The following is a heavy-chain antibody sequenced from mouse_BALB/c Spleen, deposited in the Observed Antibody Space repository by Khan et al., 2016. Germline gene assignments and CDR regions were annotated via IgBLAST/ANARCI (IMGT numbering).Heavy chain of an antibody. CDR1: GYSITSGYS. V-gene: IGHV3-1*02. J-gene: IGHJ3*01. CDR3: ARDYYGWFAY. D-gene: IGHD1-1*01. Sequence: EVQLQESGPDLVKPSQSLSLTCTVTGYSITSGYSCHWIRQFPGNKLEWMGYIHYSGSTNYNPSLKSRISITRDTSKNHFFLQLNYVTTEDTATYYCARDYYGWFAYWGQGTLVTVSA. CDR2: IHYSGST.